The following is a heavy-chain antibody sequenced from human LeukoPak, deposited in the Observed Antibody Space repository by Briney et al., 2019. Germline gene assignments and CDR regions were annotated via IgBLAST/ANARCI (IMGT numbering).Heavy chain of an antibody. J-gene: IGHJ4*02. D-gene: IGHD6-19*01. CDR1: GFTFSSYA. V-gene: IGHV3-30-3*01. CDR3: ARVVASGWYSFDY. Sequence: GGSLRLSCAASGFTFSSYAMHWVRQPPGKGLEWVAVISYDGGTKYYADSEKGRFTVSRDNSKNTLYLQMNSLRAEDTAVYYCARVVASGWYSFDYWGQGTLVTVSS. CDR2: ISYDGGTK.